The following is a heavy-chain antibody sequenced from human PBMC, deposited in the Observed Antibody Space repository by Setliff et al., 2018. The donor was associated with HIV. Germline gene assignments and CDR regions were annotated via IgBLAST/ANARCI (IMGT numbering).Heavy chain of an antibody. CDR3: AKGVKYLGP. D-gene: IGHD2-2*02. V-gene: IGHV3-53*01. Sequence: HPGGSLRLSCAASGFAVSSNYLTWVRQAPGKGLEWVAVMNSDGTTHYVDSVQGRFTVSRDNHINILYLHMNSLIAEDTAVYYCAKGVKYLGPWGQGTLVTVSS. J-gene: IGHJ5*02. CDR2: MNSDGTT. CDR1: GFAVSSNY.